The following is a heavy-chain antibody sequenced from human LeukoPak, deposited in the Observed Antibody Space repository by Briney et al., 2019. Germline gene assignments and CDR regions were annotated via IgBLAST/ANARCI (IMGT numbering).Heavy chain of an antibody. Sequence: GASVKVSCKASGYTFTSYDINWVRQATGQGLEWMGWMNPNSGNTGYAQKFQGRVTMTRNTSISTAYMELSSLRSEDTAVYYCARQTHYDYVWGSYRSRYYYGMTSGAKGPRSPSP. CDR2: MNPNSGNT. CDR1: GYTFTSYD. V-gene: IGHV1-8*01. J-gene: IGHJ6*02. D-gene: IGHD3-16*02. CDR3: ARQTHYDYVWGSYRSRYYYGMTS.